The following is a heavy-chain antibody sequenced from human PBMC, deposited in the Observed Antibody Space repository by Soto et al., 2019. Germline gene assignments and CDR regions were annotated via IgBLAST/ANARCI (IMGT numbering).Heavy chain of an antibody. CDR1: GYTFTRYG. CDR2: INTYNGNT. D-gene: IGHD3-16*01. J-gene: IGHJ6*02. Sequence: QVQLVQSGAEVKNPGASVTVSCKASGYTFTRYGIGWARQAPGQGLEWMGWINTYNGNTNYAQKVQGRVTLTPDTSTSTAYLELRSLRSNDTAIYYCSMVDVYVTPSPQDVWGQGTTVIVSS. CDR3: SMVDVYVTPSPQDV. V-gene: IGHV1-18*01.